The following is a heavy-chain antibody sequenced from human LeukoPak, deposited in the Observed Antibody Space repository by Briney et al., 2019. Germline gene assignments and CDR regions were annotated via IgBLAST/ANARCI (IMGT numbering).Heavy chain of an antibody. CDR1: GYTFTGYY. J-gene: IGHJ3*02. CDR3: ARVSVGFLEWLLHDKCDAFDI. Sequence: APVKVSCKASGYTFTGYYMHWVRQAPGQGLEWMGRINPNSGGTNYAQKFQGRVTMTRDTSISTAYMELSRLGSDDTAVYYCARVSVGFLEWLLHDKCDAFDIWGQGTMVTVSS. V-gene: IGHV1-2*06. CDR2: INPNSGGT. D-gene: IGHD3-3*01.